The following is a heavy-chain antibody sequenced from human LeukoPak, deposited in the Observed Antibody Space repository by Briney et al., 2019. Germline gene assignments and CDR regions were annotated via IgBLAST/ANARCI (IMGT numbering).Heavy chain of an antibody. CDR2: IKQDGSEK. CDR3: ARGSIRNFDY. D-gene: IGHD2/OR15-2a*01. V-gene: IGHV3-7*01. Sequence: SGGSLRLSCAASGFTFSSHWMSWVRQAPGKGLEGVANIKQDGSEKYYVDSVKGRFTISRDNAKNSLYLQMNSLRAEDTAVYYCARGSIRNFDYWGQGTLVTVSS. CDR1: GFTFSSHW. J-gene: IGHJ4*02.